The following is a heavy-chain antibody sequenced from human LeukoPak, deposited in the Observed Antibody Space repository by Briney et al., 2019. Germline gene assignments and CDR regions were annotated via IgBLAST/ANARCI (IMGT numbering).Heavy chain of an antibody. Sequence: ASVKVSCKASGYTFTSYYMHWVRQAPGQGLEWVGTINPRGGSASSAQKFQGRVTLTRDTSTSTVYMKLSSLRSQDTAVYYCARDYHGSGSLTTFDYWGQGTLVTVSS. V-gene: IGHV1-46*01. J-gene: IGHJ4*02. CDR3: ARDYHGSGSLTTFDY. CDR1: GYTFTSYY. CDR2: INPRGGSA. D-gene: IGHD3-10*01.